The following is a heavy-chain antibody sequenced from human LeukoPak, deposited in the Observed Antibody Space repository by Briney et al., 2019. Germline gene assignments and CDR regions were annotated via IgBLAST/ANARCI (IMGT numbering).Heavy chain of an antibody. CDR3: ARVGDHFHWYLDL. D-gene: IGHD3-3*02. Sequence: GGSLRLSCAASGFTVSTNYMNWVRQAPGKGLEWVSILYSGSSTYYADSVEGRFTISRDSSKNTLSLQMNDLRAEDTAVYYCARVGDHFHWYLDLWGRGTLVTVSS. CDR1: GFTVSTNY. CDR2: LYSGSST. J-gene: IGHJ2*01. V-gene: IGHV3-53*01.